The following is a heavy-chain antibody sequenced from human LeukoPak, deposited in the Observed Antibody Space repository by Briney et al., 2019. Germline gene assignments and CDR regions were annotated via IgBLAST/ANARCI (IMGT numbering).Heavy chain of an antibody. V-gene: IGHV4-34*01. D-gene: IGHD6-13*01. CDR3: ARIAAADAFDI. Sequence: SETLSLTCAVYGGSFSGYYWSWIRQPPGKGLEWIGEINHSGSTNYNPSLKSRVTISVDTSKNQFSLKLSSVTAADTAVYYCARIAAADAFDIWGQGTLVTVSS. CDR2: INHSGST. J-gene: IGHJ3*02. CDR1: GGSFSGYY.